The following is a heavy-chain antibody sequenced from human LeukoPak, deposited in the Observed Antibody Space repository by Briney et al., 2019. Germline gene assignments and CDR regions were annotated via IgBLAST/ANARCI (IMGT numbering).Heavy chain of an antibody. CDR2: IKQDGSEK. Sequence: PGRSLRLSCAASGFSFSTYWMSWFRQAPVKGLEWVANIKQDGSEKYYVDSAKGRFTISRDNAKNSLYLQMNSLRAEDTAVYYCATDLGSSRPNFWGQGILVTVSS. CDR3: ATDLGSSRPNF. D-gene: IGHD6-13*01. CDR1: GFSFSTYW. J-gene: IGHJ4*02. V-gene: IGHV3-7*01.